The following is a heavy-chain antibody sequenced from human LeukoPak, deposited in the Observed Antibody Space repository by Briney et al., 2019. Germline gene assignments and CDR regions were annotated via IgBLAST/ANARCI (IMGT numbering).Heavy chain of an antibody. V-gene: IGHV4-38-2*01. J-gene: IGHJ4*02. CDR3: ARVDYDSSGYFDY. D-gene: IGHD3-22*01. CDR2: IHHSGST. CDR1: GYSISSGFS. Sequence: PSETLSLTCAVSGYSISSGFSWDWIRQPPGKGLEWIGSIHHSGSTNYNPSLKSRVIISRDTSKNLFSLKMSSVTAADTAVYYCARVDYDSSGYFDYWGQGTLVTVSS.